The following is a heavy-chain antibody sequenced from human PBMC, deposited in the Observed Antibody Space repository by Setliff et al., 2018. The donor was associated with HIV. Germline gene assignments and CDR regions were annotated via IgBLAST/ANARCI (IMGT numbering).Heavy chain of an antibody. Sequence: SETLSLTCTIPGGSVSGYYWSWIRQPPGKGLEWIGYIYYSGSANHNPSLKSRVTISVDTSKNEVSLKLTYVTSADTAVYYCARITDDYSRFYYYMDVWGKGTTVTVSS. J-gene: IGHJ6*03. CDR3: ARITDDYSRFYYYMDV. CDR1: GGSVSGYY. CDR2: IYYSGSA. V-gene: IGHV4-59*02. D-gene: IGHD4-4*01.